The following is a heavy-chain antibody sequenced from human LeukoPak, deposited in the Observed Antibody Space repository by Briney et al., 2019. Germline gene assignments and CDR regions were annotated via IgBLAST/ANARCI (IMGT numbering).Heavy chain of an antibody. V-gene: IGHV3-15*01. CDR3: TTNLPSSGLFDY. D-gene: IGHD5-12*01. Sequence: GGSLRPSCAASGFTFSNAWMSWVRQAPGKGLEWVGRIKSKTDGGTTDYAAPVKGRFTISRDDSKNTLYLQMNSLKTEDTAVYYCTTNLPSSGLFDYWGQGTLVTVSS. CDR1: GFTFSNAW. J-gene: IGHJ4*02. CDR2: IKSKTDGGTT.